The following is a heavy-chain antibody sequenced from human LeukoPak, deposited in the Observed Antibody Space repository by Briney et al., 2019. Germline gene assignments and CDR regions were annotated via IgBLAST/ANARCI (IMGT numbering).Heavy chain of an antibody. Sequence: GGSLRLSCAASGFTFGRYSMEWVRQAPGKGPEWVSSISSGGTYIYYADSMKGRFTISRDNAKNSLYLQMNSLRAEDTAMYYCAGSDTIGYSPREWDYWSFELWGRGTLVTVSS. D-gene: IGHD3-22*01. CDR2: ISSGGTYI. V-gene: IGHV3-21*01. J-gene: IGHJ2*01. CDR1: GFTFGRYS. CDR3: AGSDTIGYSPREWDYWSFEL.